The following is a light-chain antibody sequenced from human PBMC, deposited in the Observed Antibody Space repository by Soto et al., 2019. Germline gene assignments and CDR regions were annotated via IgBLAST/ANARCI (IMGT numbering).Light chain of an antibody. CDR1: SSDIGSYDH. Sequence: QSVLAQPASVSGSPGQSITISCSGTSSDIGSYDHVAWYQQVPGKSPKLIIYAVSDRPSGVSDRFSGSKSGISASLPISGLQTEDEADYYCISSTDRQSYLFGTGTKVTVL. CDR2: AVS. CDR3: ISSTDRQSYL. J-gene: IGLJ1*01. V-gene: IGLV2-14*03.